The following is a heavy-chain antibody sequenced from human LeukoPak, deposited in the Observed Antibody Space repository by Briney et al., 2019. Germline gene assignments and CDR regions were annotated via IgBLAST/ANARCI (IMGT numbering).Heavy chain of an antibody. CDR3: ARFDYADYLAFDY. J-gene: IGHJ4*02. V-gene: IGHV3-48*03. CDR1: GFTFSSYE. CDR2: ISSSGNTV. D-gene: IGHD4-17*01. Sequence: PGGSLRLSCAASGFTFSSYEMNWVRQAPGKGLEWVSYISSSGNTVFYADSVKGRFTISRDNAKNSLYLQMNSLRAEDTAVYYCARFDYADYLAFDYWGQGTLVTVSS.